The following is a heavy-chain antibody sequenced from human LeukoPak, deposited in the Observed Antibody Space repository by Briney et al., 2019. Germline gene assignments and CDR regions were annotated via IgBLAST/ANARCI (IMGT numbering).Heavy chain of an antibody. D-gene: IGHD1-26*01. Sequence: PSETLSLTCTVSGGSISSYYWSWIRQPPGRGLEWIGSIYYSGSSNYNPSLTNYNPSLKSRVTISVDTPKNQFTLKLSSVTAADTAVYYCARLGGSRDYWGQGTLATVSS. CDR1: GGSISSYY. V-gene: IGHV4-59*08. J-gene: IGHJ4*02. CDR3: ARLGGSRDY. CDR2: IYYSGSSNYNPSLT.